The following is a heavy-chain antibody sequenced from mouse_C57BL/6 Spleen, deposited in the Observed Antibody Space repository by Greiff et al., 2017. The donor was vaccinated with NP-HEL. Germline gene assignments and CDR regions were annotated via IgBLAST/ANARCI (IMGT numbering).Heavy chain of an antibody. CDR2: VGPGYGTT. Sequence: LVEPGASVKISCKASGYSFTDYNMNWVKQSNGKRLEWVGVVGPGYGTTSYNQKFKGKATLTVDQSSSTAYMQLNSLTSEDSAVYYCARSYDGYLRWFAYWGQGTLVTVSA. CDR1: GYSFTDYN. D-gene: IGHD2-3*01. V-gene: IGHV1-39*01. CDR3: ARSYDGYLRWFAY. J-gene: IGHJ3*01.